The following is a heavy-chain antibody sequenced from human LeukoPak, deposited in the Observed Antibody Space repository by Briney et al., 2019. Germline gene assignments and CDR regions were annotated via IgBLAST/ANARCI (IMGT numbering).Heavy chain of an antibody. CDR3: ARAHSGYDLDY. CDR2: IYHSGST. D-gene: IGHD5-12*01. J-gene: IGHJ4*02. V-gene: IGHV4-31*03. CDR1: GGSIYSGGYY. Sequence: SETLSLTCTVSGGSIYSGGYYWSWIRQLPGKGLEWIGYIYHSGSTCYNPSLKSRVTISVDTSKSQFSLNLSSVTAADTAVYYCARAHSGYDLDYWGQGALVTVSS.